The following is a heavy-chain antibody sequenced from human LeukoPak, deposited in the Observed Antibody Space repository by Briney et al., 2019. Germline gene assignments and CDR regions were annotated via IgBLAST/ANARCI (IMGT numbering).Heavy chain of an antibody. CDR3: ARDLSGSYGFDY. J-gene: IGHJ4*02. CDR2: IKQDGSEK. CDR1: GFTFSSYA. Sequence: GGSLRLSCAASGFTFSSYAMSWVREAPGKGLEWVANIKQDGSEKYYVDSVKGRFTISRDNAKNSLYLQMNSLRAEDTAVYYCARDLSGSYGFDYWGQGTLVTVSS. V-gene: IGHV3-7*01. D-gene: IGHD1-26*01.